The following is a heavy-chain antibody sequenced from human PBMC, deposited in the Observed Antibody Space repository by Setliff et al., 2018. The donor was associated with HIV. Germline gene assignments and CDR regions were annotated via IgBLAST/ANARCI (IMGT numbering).Heavy chain of an antibody. CDR3: ARAEGDAYNSLPYFDS. V-gene: IGHV4-34*01. J-gene: IGHJ4*02. Sequence: PSETLSLTCAVYGGSFSDNYWSWIRQSPGKGLEWIGEINHSGRTKYSPSLRSRVSISVDTSKTQFSLELSSVTAADTAVYYCARAEGDAYNSLPYFDSWGPGALVTVSS. CDR2: INHSGRT. D-gene: IGHD1-1*01. CDR1: GGSFSDNY.